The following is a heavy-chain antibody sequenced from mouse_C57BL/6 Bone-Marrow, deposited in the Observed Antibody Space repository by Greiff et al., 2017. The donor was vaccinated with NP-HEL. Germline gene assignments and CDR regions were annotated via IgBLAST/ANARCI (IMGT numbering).Heavy chain of an antibody. Sequence: EVQLVESGGGLVQPGGSLSLSCAASGFTFTDYYMSWVRQPPGKALEWLGFIRNKANGYTTEYSASVKGRFTISRDNSQSILYLQMNALGAEDSATYYCARSPYYMADYWGQGTSVTVSS. J-gene: IGHJ4*01. V-gene: IGHV7-3*01. CDR1: GFTFTDYY. CDR3: ARSPYYMADY. CDR2: IRNKANGYTT. D-gene: IGHD2-12*01.